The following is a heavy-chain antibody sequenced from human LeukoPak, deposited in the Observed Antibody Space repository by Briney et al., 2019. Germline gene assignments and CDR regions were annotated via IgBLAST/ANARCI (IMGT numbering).Heavy chain of an antibody. D-gene: IGHD2-2*01. Sequence: SETLSLTCAVSGYSISSGYYWGWIRQPPGKGLEWIGSTYHSGSTYYNPSLKSRVTISVDTSKNQFSLKLSSVTAADTAVYYCARGVVPADWYFDLWGRGTLVTVSS. J-gene: IGHJ2*01. CDR2: TYHSGST. CDR3: ARGVVPADWYFDL. CDR1: GYSISSGYY. V-gene: IGHV4-38-2*01.